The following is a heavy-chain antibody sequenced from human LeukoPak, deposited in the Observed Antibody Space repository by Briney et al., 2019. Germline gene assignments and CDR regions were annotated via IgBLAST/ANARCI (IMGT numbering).Heavy chain of an antibody. Sequence: PSGTLSLTCAVSGGSISSSNWWSWVRQPPGKGLEWIGEIYHSGSTYYNPSLKSRVTISVDRSKNQFSLKLSSVTAADTAVYYCASLRSTSPAVQHWGQGTLVTVSS. V-gene: IGHV4-4*02. CDR1: GGSISSSNW. CDR2: IYHSGST. CDR3: ASLRSTSPAVQH. J-gene: IGHJ1*01. D-gene: IGHD2-2*01.